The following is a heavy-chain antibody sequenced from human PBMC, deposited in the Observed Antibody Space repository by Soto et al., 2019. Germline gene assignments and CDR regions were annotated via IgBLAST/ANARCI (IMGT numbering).Heavy chain of an antibody. Sequence: KPWETLSLTCTVSGGSISSSSYYWGWIRQPPGKGLEWIGSIYYSGSTYYNPSLKSRVTISVDTSKNQFSLKLSSVTAADTAVYYCASLTAARYFDYWGQGTLVTVSS. D-gene: IGHD6-6*01. V-gene: IGHV4-39*01. CDR3: ASLTAARYFDY. CDR2: IYYSGST. CDR1: GGSISSSSYY. J-gene: IGHJ4*02.